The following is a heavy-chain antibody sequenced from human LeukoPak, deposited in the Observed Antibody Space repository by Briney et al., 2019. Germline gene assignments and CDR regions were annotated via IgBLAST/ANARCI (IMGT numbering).Heavy chain of an antibody. J-gene: IGHJ4*02. CDR2: IKQDGSEK. V-gene: IGHV3-7*01. D-gene: IGHD3-10*01. CDR1: GFTFSSYW. Sequence: GGSLRLSCAASGFTFSSYWMSWVRQAPGKGLEWVANIKQDGSEKYYVDSVKGRFTISRDNAKNSLYLQMNSLRAEDTAVYYCARARTMVRGVPWGYWGQGTLVTVSS. CDR3: ARARTMVRGVPWGY.